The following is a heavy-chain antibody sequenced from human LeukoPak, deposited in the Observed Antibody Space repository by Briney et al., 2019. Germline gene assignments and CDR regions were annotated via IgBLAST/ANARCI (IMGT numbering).Heavy chain of an antibody. CDR1: GTTFNNDW. CDR2: IYPDGSKN. J-gene: IGHJ5*02. CDR3: PRQMGGTTSVNWFDP. Sequence: PGASLEISWKGAGTTFNNDWIAWGRPLPGKGLEWMGIIYPDGSKNKYNTSLQGEVTISADKSTPTAYLQSSSLRSSDTAIYYCPRQMGGTTSVNWFDPWSQGTLVTVSS. V-gene: IGHV5-51*01. D-gene: IGHD1-1*01.